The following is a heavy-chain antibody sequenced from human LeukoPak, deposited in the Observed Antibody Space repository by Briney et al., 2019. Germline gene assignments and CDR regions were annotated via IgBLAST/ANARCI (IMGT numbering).Heavy chain of an antibody. D-gene: IGHD3-9*01. V-gene: IGHV3-30-3*01. J-gene: IGHJ6*02. CDR3: ARVERYFDWLFSYYYYGMDV. CDR2: ISYDGSNK. CDR1: GFTFSSYA. Sequence: GGSLGLSCAASGFTFSSYAMHWVRQAPGKGLEWVAVISYDGSNKYYADSVKGRFTISRDNSKNTLYLQMNSLRAEDTAVYYCARVERYFDWLFSYYYYGMDVWGQGTTVTVSS.